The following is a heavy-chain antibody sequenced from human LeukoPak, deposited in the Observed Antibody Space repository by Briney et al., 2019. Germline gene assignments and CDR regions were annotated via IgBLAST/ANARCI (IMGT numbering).Heavy chain of an antibody. CDR2: IKKTGSET. Sequence: GGSLRLSCAASEFTFSSYSMNWVRQAPGKGLEWVAYIKKTGSETYYVDSVKGRFTITRDNTRNSLFLQMYSLRAEDTAVYFCAREDGYCSGGNCYSYFDSWGQETLVTVSS. V-gene: IGHV3-7*01. J-gene: IGHJ4*02. D-gene: IGHD2-15*01. CDR1: EFTFSSYS. CDR3: AREDGYCSGGNCYSYFDS.